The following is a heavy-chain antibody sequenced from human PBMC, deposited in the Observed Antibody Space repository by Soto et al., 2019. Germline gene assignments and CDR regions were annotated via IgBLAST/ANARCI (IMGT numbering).Heavy chain of an antibody. CDR2: ISAYSGNT. D-gene: IGHD4-17*01. J-gene: IGHJ4*01. CDR3: ARVVKAGDYGDYGRYYFDY. Sequence: QVQLVQSGAEVKKPGASVKVSCKASGYTFTTYGITWVRQAPGQGLEWMGWISAYSGNTNTAQKLQARLTVTPDTSTNTAYMDLRSLRSDDTAVYYCARVVKAGDYGDYGRYYFDYWGHGTLVTVSS. V-gene: IGHV1-18*04. CDR1: GYTFTTYG.